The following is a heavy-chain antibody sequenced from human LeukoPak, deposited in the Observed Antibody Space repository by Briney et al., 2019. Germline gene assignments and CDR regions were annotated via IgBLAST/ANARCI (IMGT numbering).Heavy chain of an antibody. V-gene: IGHV1-18*04. D-gene: IGHD3-3*01. J-gene: IGHJ4*02. CDR1: GYTFTSYY. CDR3: ARDRYHDFWSGYSFPRGGPDFDY. CDR2: ISAYNGNT. Sequence: ASVKVSCKASGYTFTSYYMHWVRQAPGQGLEWMGWISAYNGNTNYAQKLQGRVTMTTDTSTSTAYMELRSLRSDDTAVYYCARDRYHDFWSGYSFPRGGPDFDYWGQGTLVTVSS.